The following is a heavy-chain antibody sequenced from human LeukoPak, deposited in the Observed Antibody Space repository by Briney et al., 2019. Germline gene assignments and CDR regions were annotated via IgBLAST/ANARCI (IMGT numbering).Heavy chain of an antibody. CDR2: ISGSGGST. CDR1: GFTFSSYA. D-gene: IGHD1-26*01. J-gene: IGHJ6*02. Sequence: QTGGSLRLSCVASGFTFSSYAMTWVRRAPGKGLEWVSVISGSGGSTYYADSVKGRFTISRDNSKNTLYLQMNSLRAEDTAVYYCAKSVGTGGSYWPFDHGMDVWGQGTTVTVSS. V-gene: IGHV3-23*01. CDR3: AKSVGTGGSYWPFDHGMDV.